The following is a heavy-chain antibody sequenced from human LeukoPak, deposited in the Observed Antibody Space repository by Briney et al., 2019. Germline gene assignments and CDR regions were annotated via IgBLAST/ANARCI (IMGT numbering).Heavy chain of an antibody. D-gene: IGHD3-9*01. Sequence: GGSLRLSCAASGFTFSNYAVHGVRDAPGKGREGVAVISYDGSNKFYADSVRGRFTISRDNSKNTLFLQMNSLRPEDTAVYYCGRGPDYDILAHYFDYWGQGTLVTVSS. CDR3: GRGPDYDILAHYFDY. J-gene: IGHJ4*02. V-gene: IGHV3-30*04. CDR1: GFTFSNYA. CDR2: ISYDGSNK.